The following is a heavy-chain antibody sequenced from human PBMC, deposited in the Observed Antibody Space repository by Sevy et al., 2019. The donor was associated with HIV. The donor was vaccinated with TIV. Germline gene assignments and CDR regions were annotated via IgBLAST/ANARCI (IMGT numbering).Heavy chain of an antibody. V-gene: IGHV3-30*04. CDR3: ARVTPSGWYGEFFDF. CDR1: GFTFSTYP. CDR2: ISSDGRNK. D-gene: IGHD3-10*01. Sequence: GGSLRLSCAASGFTFSTYPMHWVRHAPGKGLEWVAVISSDGRNKYYADSVKGRFTISRDNSKDMLYLQMHSLRAEDTAVYYCARVTPSGWYGEFFDFWGQGTLVTVSS. J-gene: IGHJ4*02.